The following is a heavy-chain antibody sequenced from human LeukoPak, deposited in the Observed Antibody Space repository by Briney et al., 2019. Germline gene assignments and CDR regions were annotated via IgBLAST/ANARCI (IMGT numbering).Heavy chain of an antibody. CDR3: ARATTRLLWFGELLDYYYYYGMDV. Sequence: PSETLSLTCTVSGGSISGYYWSWIRQPPGKGLEWIGYIYYSGSTNYNPSLKSRVTISVDTSKNQFSLKLSSVTAADTAVYYCARATTRLLWFGELLDYYYYYGMDVWGQGTTVTVSS. D-gene: IGHD3-10*01. CDR1: GGSISGYY. J-gene: IGHJ6*02. CDR2: IYYSGST. V-gene: IGHV4-59*01.